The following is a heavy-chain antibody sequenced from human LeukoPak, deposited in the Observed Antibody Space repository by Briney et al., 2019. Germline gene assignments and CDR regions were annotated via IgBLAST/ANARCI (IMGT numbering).Heavy chain of an antibody. V-gene: IGHV4-34*01. J-gene: IGHJ4*02. CDR3: AGGTTPGVF. CDR1: GGSFSGYY. Sequence: SETLSLTCAVYGGSFSGYYWTWIRQPPGKGLEWIGEINHSGSTNYNPSLKSRVTISIDTSKNRISLNLTSVTAADTALYYCAGGTTPGVFWGQGTLATVSS. CDR2: INHSGST. D-gene: IGHD3-10*01.